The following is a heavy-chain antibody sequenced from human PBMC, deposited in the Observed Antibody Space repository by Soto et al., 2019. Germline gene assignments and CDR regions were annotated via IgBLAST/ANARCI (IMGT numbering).Heavy chain of an antibody. V-gene: IGHV3-30*18. D-gene: IGHD1-26*01. J-gene: IGHJ4*02. CDR1: GFDFTYYA. Sequence: QVQLVESGGGAVQPGASLRLSCVASGFDFTYYAMHWVRQAPGKGLESVAVISSDGSKIHHTDSVKVRFTISRDNSKNKLYLQMNGLRKEDTAVYFCAKDEGVGGTLGLFDYWGQGTLVSVSS. CDR2: ISSDGSKI. CDR3: AKDEGVGGTLGLFDY.